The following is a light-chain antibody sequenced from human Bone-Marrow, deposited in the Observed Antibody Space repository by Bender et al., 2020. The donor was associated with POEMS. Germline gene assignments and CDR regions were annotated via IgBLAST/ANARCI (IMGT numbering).Light chain of an antibody. V-gene: IGLV1-44*01. J-gene: IGLJ1*01. Sequence: QSVLTQPPSVSGTPGQRVTISCSGSGSNIGGYPVNWYQQLPGTAPKLLIYSNNERPSGVPRRFSGSKSGTSASLAITGLQAEDEADYYCQSYDISLRGYVFGTGTKVTVL. CDR1: GSNIGGYP. CDR2: SNN. CDR3: QSYDISLRGYV.